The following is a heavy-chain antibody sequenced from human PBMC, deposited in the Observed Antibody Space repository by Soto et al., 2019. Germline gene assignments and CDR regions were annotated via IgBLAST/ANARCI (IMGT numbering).Heavy chain of an antibody. CDR2: IIPIFGTA. CDR3: ARVAGASYSNFPYYYYGMDV. Sequence: QVQLVQSGAEVKKPGSSVKVSCKASGGTFSRNTISWVRQAPGQGLEWMGGIIPIFGTANYAQKFQGRVTITADESTSTAYMELSSLRSEDTAVYYCARVAGASYSNFPYYYYGMDVWGQGTTVTVSS. J-gene: IGHJ6*02. D-gene: IGHD4-4*01. V-gene: IGHV1-69*01. CDR1: GGTFSRNT.